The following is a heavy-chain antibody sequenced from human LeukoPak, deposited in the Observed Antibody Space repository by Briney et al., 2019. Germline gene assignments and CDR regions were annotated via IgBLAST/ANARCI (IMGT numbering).Heavy chain of an antibody. CDR3: ARSYGSGSSQWGAFDI. Sequence: SETLSLTCTVSGGSISSRSYYWGWIRQPPGKRLEWIGSLYYSGSTYYNPSLKSRVTISVDTSKHQFSLKLRSVTAADTAVYYCARSYGSGSSQWGAFDIWGQGTMVTVSS. CDR2: LYYSGST. J-gene: IGHJ3*02. D-gene: IGHD3-10*01. V-gene: IGHV4-39*01. CDR1: GGSISSRSYY.